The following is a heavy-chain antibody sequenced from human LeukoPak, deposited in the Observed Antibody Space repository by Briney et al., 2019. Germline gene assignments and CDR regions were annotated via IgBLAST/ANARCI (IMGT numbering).Heavy chain of an antibody. CDR2: ITSSGTTI. V-gene: IGHV3-11*01. CDR3: ARSLPYCAGTSCHGPNDY. D-gene: IGHD2-2*01. J-gene: IGHJ4*02. CDR1: GFTFSDYY. Sequence: GGSLRLSCAASGFTFSDYYMSWIRQAPGKGLEWVSYITSSGTTIYYADSVKGRFTISRDNAKNSLYLQMNSLRAEDTAVYYCARSLPYCAGTSCHGPNDYWGQGTLVTVSS.